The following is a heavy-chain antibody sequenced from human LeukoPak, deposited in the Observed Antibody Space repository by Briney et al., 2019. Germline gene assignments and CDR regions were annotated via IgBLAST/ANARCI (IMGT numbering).Heavy chain of an antibody. CDR3: ARAGLPIFYYYMDV. D-gene: IGHD5-12*01. CDR1: GYTFTDYY. J-gene: IGHJ6*03. CDR2: INPNSGGT. V-gene: IGHV1-2*02. Sequence: ASVKVSCKASGYTFTDYYMHWVRQAPGQGLEWMGWINPNSGGTNYAQKFQGRVTMTRDTSINTAYMELSGLRSDDTAVYYCARAGLPIFYYYMDVWGKGTTVTISS.